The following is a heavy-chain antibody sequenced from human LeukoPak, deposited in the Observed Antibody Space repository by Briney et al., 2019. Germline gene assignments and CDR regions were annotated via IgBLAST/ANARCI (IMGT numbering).Heavy chain of an antibody. CDR2: INPNSGGT. CDR1: GYTFTNYD. V-gene: IGHV1-2*02. Sequence: ASVKVSCKASGYTFTNYDLNWVRQAPGQGLEWMGWINPNSGGTNYAHKFHGRVTMSRDTSISTAYMELNRLRSDDTAVYYCARGFTIFGVVFIVDRIYYFDYWGQGTLVTVSS. CDR3: ARGFTIFGVVFIVDRIYYFDY. D-gene: IGHD3-3*01. J-gene: IGHJ4*02.